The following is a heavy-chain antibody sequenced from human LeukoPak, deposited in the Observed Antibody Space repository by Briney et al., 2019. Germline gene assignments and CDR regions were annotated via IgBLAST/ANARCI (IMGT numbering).Heavy chain of an antibody. CDR2: IFYSGST. CDR1: GGSISTSNYY. V-gene: IGHV4-39*07. J-gene: IGHJ4*02. Sequence: SETLSLTCTVSGGSISTSNYYWGWIRQPPGKGLEWIGNIFYSGSTYYSPSLRSRVTISLDTSRNQFSLKLSSVTAADTAVYYCASYDSTRNYWGQGTLVTVSS. D-gene: IGHD3-22*01. CDR3: ASYDSTRNY.